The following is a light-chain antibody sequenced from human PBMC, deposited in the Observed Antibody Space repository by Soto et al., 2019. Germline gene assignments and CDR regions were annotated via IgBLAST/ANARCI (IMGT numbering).Light chain of an antibody. CDR1: TSDVGAYNY. Sequence: QSVLTQAAAVSGSPGQSITISCTGSTSDVGAYNYVSWYKHHPGQAPQLMIYEVSNRPSGVSNRFSGSKSGNTASLTISGLQADDEGDYYCSSKTSSSSPFVFGTGTKVTVL. CDR3: SSKTSSSSPFV. V-gene: IGLV2-14*01. CDR2: EVS. J-gene: IGLJ1*01.